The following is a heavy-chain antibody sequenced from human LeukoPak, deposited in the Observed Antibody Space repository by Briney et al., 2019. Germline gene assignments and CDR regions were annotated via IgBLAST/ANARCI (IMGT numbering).Heavy chain of an antibody. D-gene: IGHD5-24*01. CDR2: IYPGDYDT. V-gene: IGHV5-51*01. Sequence: VESLNISCKASGYSFTTYWIGWVRQMPGKGLEWMGNIYPGDYDTIYNPSFDGQVTISADKSISTAYLQWSSLKASDTAIYYCVSQYNNFAYWGKGTQAPNSS. CDR1: GYSFTTYW. CDR3: VSQYNNFAY. J-gene: IGHJ4*02.